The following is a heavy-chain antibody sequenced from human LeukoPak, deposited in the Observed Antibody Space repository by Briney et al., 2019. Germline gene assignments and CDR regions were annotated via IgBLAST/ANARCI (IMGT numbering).Heavy chain of an antibody. J-gene: IGHJ6*03. CDR2: IYSDGTT. CDR3: VVGGDYYYYMDV. CDR1: GVKVSSKY. Sequence: GGSLRLSCAVAGVKVSSKYSSWVPHAPGMRLQCVSVIYSDGTTNYADSVQGRFTISRDSSKNHLYLQMNRVTVEDTAVYYCVVGGDYYYYMDVWGKGTTVSVSS. V-gene: IGHV3-53*01. D-gene: IGHD3-16*01.